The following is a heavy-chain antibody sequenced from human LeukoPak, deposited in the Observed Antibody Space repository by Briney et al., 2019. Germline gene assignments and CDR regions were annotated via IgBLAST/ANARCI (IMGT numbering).Heavy chain of an antibody. CDR1: GFTFSSYA. D-gene: IGHD1-1*01. J-gene: IGHJ4*02. CDR2: ISGSGGST. Sequence: GGSLRLSCAASGFTFSSYAMSWVRHAPGKGLEWVTAISGSGGSTYYADSVKGRFTISRDNSKNTLYLQMNSLRAEDTAVYYCAKPLNDYDWDYWGQGTLVTVSS. CDR3: AKPLNDYDWDY. V-gene: IGHV3-23*01.